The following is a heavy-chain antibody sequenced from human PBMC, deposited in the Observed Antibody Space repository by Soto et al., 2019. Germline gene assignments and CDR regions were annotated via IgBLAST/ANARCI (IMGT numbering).Heavy chain of an antibody. V-gene: IGHV1-46*03. CDR2: INPSGGST. CDR1: GYTFTSYY. J-gene: IGHJ3*02. Sequence: QVQLVQSGAEVKKPGASVKVSCKASGYTFTSYYMHWVRQAPGQGLEWMGIINPSGGSTSYAQKFQGRVSMTRDTSTSTVYMELSSLRSEDTAVYYCAREFNWNSTRAGAFDIWGQGTMVTVSS. CDR3: AREFNWNSTRAGAFDI. D-gene: IGHD1-7*01.